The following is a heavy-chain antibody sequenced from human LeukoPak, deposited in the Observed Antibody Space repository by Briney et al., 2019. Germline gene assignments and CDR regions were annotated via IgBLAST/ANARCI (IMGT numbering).Heavy chain of an antibody. V-gene: IGHV4-59*01. Sequence: SETLSLTCTVSGDSISRYYWSWIRQSPGKGLDWIAYIYYSGNTNYNPSLKSRVTISIDTSNSQFSLKLSSVTAADTAVYYCASGGGWNDKFNSCGQRNLVTVSS. D-gene: IGHD1-1*01. CDR3: ASGGGWNDKFNS. CDR1: GDSISRYY. CDR2: IYYSGNT. J-gene: IGHJ4*02.